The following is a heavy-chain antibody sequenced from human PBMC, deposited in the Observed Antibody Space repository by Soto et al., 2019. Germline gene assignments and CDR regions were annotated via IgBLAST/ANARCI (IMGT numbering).Heavy chain of an antibody. CDR2: IYDSGST. V-gene: IGHV4-31*03. J-gene: IGHJ4*02. CDR3: ARGKVVADQH. D-gene: IGHD2-15*01. CDR1: GGSISSGGYY. Sequence: TSETLSLTCTVSGGSISSGGYYWSWIRQHPGKGLEWIGYIYDSGSTYYNPSLKSRVTISVDRSKNQFSLKLSSVTAADTAVYYCARGKVVADQHWGQGTLVTVSS.